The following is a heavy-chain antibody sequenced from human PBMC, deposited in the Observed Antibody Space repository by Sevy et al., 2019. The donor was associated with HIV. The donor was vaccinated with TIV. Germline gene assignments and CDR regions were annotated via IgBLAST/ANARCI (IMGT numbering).Heavy chain of an antibody. CDR1: GFTFSSYS. CDR2: ISSSSSYI. V-gene: IGHV3-21*01. J-gene: IGHJ4*02. Sequence: GGSLRLSCAASGFTFSSYSMNWVRQAPGKGLEWGSSISSSSSYIYYADSVKCRFTISRDNAKNSLYLQMNSLRAEDTAVYYCASTLYGSGSYYDSPLGYWGQGTLVTVSS. CDR3: ASTLYGSGSYYDSPLGY. D-gene: IGHD3-10*01.